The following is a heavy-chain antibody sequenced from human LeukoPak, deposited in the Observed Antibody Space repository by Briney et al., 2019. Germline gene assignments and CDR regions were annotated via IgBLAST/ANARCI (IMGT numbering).Heavy chain of an antibody. CDR3: AKEGSMQRGYSYGYDGGHFDY. CDR1: GFTFSSYA. Sequence: PGGSLRLSCAASGFTFSSYAMSWVRQAPGKGLEWVSAISGSGGSTYYADSVKGRFTISRDNSKNTLYLQMNSLRAEDTAVYYCAKEGSMQRGYSYGYDGGHFDYWGQGTLVTVSS. D-gene: IGHD5-18*01. J-gene: IGHJ4*02. CDR2: ISGSGGST. V-gene: IGHV3-23*01.